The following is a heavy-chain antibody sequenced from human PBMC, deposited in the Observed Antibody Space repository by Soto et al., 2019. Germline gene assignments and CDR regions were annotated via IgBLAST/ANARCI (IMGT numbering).Heavy chain of an antibody. D-gene: IGHD3-22*01. Sequence: ASVKVSCKASGFTFTSSAVQWVRQARGQRLEWIGWIVVGSGNTNYAQKFQERVTITRDMSTSTAYMELSSLRSEDTAVYYCADGPYYDKGPWAFEIWGQGKMGTGSS. CDR1: GFTFTSSA. CDR3: ADGPYYDKGPWAFEI. J-gene: IGHJ3*02. CDR2: IVVGSGNT. V-gene: IGHV1-58*01.